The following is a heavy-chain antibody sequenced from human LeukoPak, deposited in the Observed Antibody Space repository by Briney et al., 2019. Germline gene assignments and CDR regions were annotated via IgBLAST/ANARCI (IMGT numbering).Heavy chain of an antibody. CDR3: PGYYGSGSHGAFDI. D-gene: IGHD3-10*01. CDR1: GFTFSSYA. V-gene: IGHV3-30*04. Sequence: GRSLGLSCAASGFTFSSYAMHWVRQAPGKGLEWVAVISYDGSNKYYADSVKGRFTISRDNSKNTLYLQMNSLRAEDTAVYYCPGYYGSGSHGAFDIWGQGTMVTVSS. J-gene: IGHJ3*02. CDR2: ISYDGSNK.